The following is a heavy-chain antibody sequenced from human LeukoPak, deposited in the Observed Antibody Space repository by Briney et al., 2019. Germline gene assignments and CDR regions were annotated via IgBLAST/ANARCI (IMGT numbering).Heavy chain of an antibody. CDR1: GFTFSTYG. CDR3: ASRTPYYDSSGYYLHDAFDI. D-gene: IGHD3-22*01. CDR2: ITGSGITT. V-gene: IGHV3-23*01. Sequence: SGGTLRLSCGASGFTFSTYGMTWVRQAPGKGLEWVSGITGSGITTYYGDSVKGRFTISRDNSKNTVYLQMNSLRAEDTAVYYCASRTPYYDSSGYYLHDAFDIWGQGTMVTVSS. J-gene: IGHJ3*02.